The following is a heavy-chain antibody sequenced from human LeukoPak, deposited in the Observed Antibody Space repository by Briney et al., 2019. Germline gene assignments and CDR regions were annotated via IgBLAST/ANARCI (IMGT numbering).Heavy chain of an antibody. CDR1: GFTFSNYG. CDR3: AKASHLSGYYLPIDY. CDR2: ISGSGGTT. Sequence: PGGSLRLSCAASGFTFSNYGMAWVRRAPGKGLEWVSAISGSGGTTYNADSVKGRFTISRDNSKNTLYLQMNSLRAEDTAVYYCAKASHLSGYYLPIDYWGQGTLVTVSS. J-gene: IGHJ4*02. D-gene: IGHD3-9*01. V-gene: IGHV3-23*01.